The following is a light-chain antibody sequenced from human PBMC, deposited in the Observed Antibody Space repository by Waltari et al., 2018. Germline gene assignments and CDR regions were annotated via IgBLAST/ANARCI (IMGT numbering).Light chain of an antibody. CDR3: SSYTSSSVV. CDR2: EVS. V-gene: IGLV2-14*01. Sequence: LTQPASVSGSPGQSITISCTGTSSDVGGYNYVSWYQQHPGKAPKLMIYEVSNRPSGVSNRFSGSKSGNTASLTISGLQAEDEADYYCSSYTSSSVVFGGGTKLTVL. CDR1: SSDVGGYNY. J-gene: IGLJ2*01.